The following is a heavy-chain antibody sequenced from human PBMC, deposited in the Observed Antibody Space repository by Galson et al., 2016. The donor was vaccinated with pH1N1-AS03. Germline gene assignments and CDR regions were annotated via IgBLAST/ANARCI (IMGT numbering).Heavy chain of an antibody. D-gene: IGHD3-3*01. CDR1: GYRFKDYA. V-gene: IGHV7-4-1*02. J-gene: IGHJ4*02. CDR2: INTNTGDT. Sequence: SVKVSCKASGYRFKDYAINWVRQAPGQGPEWMGWINTNTGDTKLAQGFAGRFVFSLDASVSTAYLQITSLKAVDTAIYYCAREGIVAQFMEWYLFYWGQGTQLTVSS. CDR3: AREGIVAQFMEWYLFY.